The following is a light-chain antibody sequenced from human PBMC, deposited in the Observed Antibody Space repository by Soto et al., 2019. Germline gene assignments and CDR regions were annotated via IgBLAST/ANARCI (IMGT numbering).Light chain of an antibody. V-gene: IGKV3-20*01. J-gene: IGKJ1*01. CDR2: IAS. CDR3: QQYDSSPGT. CDR1: QSVSSNY. Sequence: EIVLTQSPDTLSLSPGERATLSCRASQSVSSNYLAWYQQKTGQTPRLLIYIASTRAPGIPDRFRGSGSGTHFTLTISRLEPEDFAVYYFQQYDSSPGTFGQGTKVEIK.